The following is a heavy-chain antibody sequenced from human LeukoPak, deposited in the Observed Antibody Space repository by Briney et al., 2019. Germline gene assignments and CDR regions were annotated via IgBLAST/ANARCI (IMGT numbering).Heavy chain of an antibody. Sequence: KTGGSLRLSCAASGFTFSSYSMNWVRQAPGKGLEWVSSISSSSSYIYYADSVKGRFTISRDNAKNSLYLQMNSLRAEDTAVYYCARVREPWAYDAFDIWGQGTMVTVSS. CDR3: ARVREPWAYDAFDI. CDR1: GFTFSSYS. V-gene: IGHV3-21*01. CDR2: ISSSSSYI. D-gene: IGHD1-26*01. J-gene: IGHJ3*02.